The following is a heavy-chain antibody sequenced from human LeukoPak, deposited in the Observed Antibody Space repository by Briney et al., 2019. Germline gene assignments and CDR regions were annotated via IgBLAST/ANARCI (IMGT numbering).Heavy chain of an antibody. V-gene: IGHV1-8*01. CDR2: ITPANAKT. Sequence: ASVKVSCKASGYTFTSYDINWVRQATGQGLEWMGWITPANAKTGYAQKFQGRLTITRNTSISTVYMELSTLRSEDTAVYYCARGGRPADYWGQGTPVTVSS. CDR3: ARGGRPADY. J-gene: IGHJ4*02. CDR1: GYTFTSYD.